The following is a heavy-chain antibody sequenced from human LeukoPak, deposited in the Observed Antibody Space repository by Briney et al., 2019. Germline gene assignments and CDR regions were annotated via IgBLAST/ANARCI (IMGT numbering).Heavy chain of an antibody. J-gene: IGHJ4*02. CDR2: IYTSGST. D-gene: IGHD1-1*01. Sequence: SETLSLTCTVSGGSISSGDYYWSWIRQPAGKGLEWIGRIYTSGSTNYNPSLKSRVTISVDTSKNQFSLKLSSVTAADTAVYYCARLRGPLDWNEDDYWGQGTLATVSS. CDR3: ARLRGPLDWNEDDY. V-gene: IGHV4-61*02. CDR1: GGSISSGDYY.